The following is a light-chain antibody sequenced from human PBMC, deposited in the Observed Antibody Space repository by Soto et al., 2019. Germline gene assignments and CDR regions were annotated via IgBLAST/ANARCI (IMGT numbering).Light chain of an antibody. CDR3: QQYDSSPRT. CDR1: HTISSSY. J-gene: IGKJ1*01. V-gene: IGKV3-20*01. Sequence: ENVLTQSPGTLSLSPGQRATLSCRASHTISSSYLAWYQQKPGQAPRLLIYAISDRATGVPDRFRGSGSGTDFTLTITRLEPEDFAVDFCQQYDSSPRTFGQGTKVDIK. CDR2: AIS.